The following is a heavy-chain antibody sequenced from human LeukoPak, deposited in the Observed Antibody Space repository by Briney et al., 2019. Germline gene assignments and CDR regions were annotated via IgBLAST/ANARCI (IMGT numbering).Heavy chain of an antibody. CDR3: AREWLRFDP. CDR1: GGSFSGYY. J-gene: IGHJ5*02. D-gene: IGHD3-22*01. V-gene: IGHV4-34*01. Sequence: PSETLSLTCAVYGGSFSGYYWSWTRQPPGKGLEWIGEINHSGSTNYNPSLKSRVTISVDTSKNQFSLKLSSVTAADTAVYYCAREWLRFDPWGQGTLATVSS. CDR2: INHSGST.